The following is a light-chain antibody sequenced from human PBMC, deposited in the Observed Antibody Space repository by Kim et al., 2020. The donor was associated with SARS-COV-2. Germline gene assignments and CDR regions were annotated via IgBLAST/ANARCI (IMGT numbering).Light chain of an antibody. Sequence: STGERATLSCRASQSVSNSYFAWYQQKPGQALRLLIYGGSNRATGIPDRFSGSGSGTDFTLTISRLEPEDFAVYYCQQYDNSPSYTFGQGTKLEI. J-gene: IGKJ2*01. CDR3: QQYDNSPSYT. CDR2: GGS. CDR1: QSVSNSY. V-gene: IGKV3-20*01.